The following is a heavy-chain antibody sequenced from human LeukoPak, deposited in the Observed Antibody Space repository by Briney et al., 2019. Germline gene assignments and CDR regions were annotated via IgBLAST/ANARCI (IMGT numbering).Heavy chain of an antibody. CDR1: GFTFSSYE. CDR2: ISSSGSTI. CDR3: ARGQQLPKN. Sequence: GGPLRLSCAASGFTFSSYEMKWVRQAPGKGLEWVSYISSSGSTIYYADPAKGRFTISRDNPKNSLYLQMNSLRAEDTAVYYCARGQQLPKNWGQGTLVTVSS. J-gene: IGHJ4*02. V-gene: IGHV3-48*03. D-gene: IGHD6-13*01.